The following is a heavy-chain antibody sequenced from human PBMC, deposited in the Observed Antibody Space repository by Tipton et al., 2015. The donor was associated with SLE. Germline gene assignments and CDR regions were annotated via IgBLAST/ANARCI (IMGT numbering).Heavy chain of an antibody. V-gene: IGHV4-39*07. CDR1: GGSISRSSYY. CDR2: IYYSGST. J-gene: IGHJ4*02. D-gene: IGHD2-15*01. CDR3: ASQNGEGYCSGGSCPGD. Sequence: TLSLTCTVSGGSISRSSYYWGWIRQPPGKGLEWIGSIYYSGSTYYNPSLKSRVTISVDTSKNQFSLKLSSVTAADTAVYYCASQNGEGYCSGGSCPGDWGQGTLVTVSS.